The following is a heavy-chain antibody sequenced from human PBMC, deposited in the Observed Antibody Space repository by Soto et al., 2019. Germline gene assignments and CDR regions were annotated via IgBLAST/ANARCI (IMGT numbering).Heavy chain of an antibody. CDR1: GYTFTSYD. V-gene: IGHV1-8*01. CDR2: MNPNSGNT. D-gene: IGHD4-4*01. Sequence: ASVKVSCKASGYTFTSYDINWVRQATGQGLEWMGWMNPNSGNTGYAQKFQGRVTMTRNTSISTAYMELSSLRSEDTAVYYCARIMSNYGGDYYYYMDVWGKGTTVTVSS. CDR3: ARIMSNYGGDYYYYMDV. J-gene: IGHJ6*03.